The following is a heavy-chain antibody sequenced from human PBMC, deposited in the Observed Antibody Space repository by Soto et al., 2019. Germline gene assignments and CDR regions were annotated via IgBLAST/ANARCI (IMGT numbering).Heavy chain of an antibody. CDR3: ASPKYGEPIDS. CDR2: MFYDGNT. J-gene: IGHJ4*02. Sequence: QLRLQESGPGQVKPSETLSLTCTVSGGSIATTYYWAWIRQPPGKGLEWIGSMFYDGNTYYNPSLKGRVAISVDTSKNQFSLKLRSVTAADTAVYYCASPKYGEPIDSWGQGTLVTVSS. V-gene: IGHV4-39*01. CDR1: GGSIATTYY. D-gene: IGHD4-17*01.